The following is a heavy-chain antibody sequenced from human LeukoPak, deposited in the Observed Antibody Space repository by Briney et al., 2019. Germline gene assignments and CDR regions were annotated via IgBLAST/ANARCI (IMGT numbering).Heavy chain of an antibody. CDR3: ARDDSSGYYFDGYNWFDP. Sequence: VASVKVSCKASGYTLTGYYMHWVRQAPGQGFEWMGWINPNSGGTNYAQKFQGRVTMTRDTSISTAYMELSRLRSDDTAVYYCARDDSSGYYFDGYNWFDPWGQGTLVTVSS. CDR1: GYTLTGYY. D-gene: IGHD3-22*01. V-gene: IGHV1-2*02. J-gene: IGHJ5*02. CDR2: INPNSGGT.